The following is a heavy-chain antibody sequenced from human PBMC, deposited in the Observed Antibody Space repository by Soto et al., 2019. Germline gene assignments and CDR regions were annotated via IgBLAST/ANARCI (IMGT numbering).Heavy chain of an antibody. J-gene: IGHJ4*02. CDR3: ARERLRWLFDY. CDR1: GGTFSSYT. V-gene: IGHV1-69*04. D-gene: IGHD4-17*01. CDR2: IIPILGIA. Sequence: ASVKVSCKASGGTFSSYTISWVRQAPGQGLEWMGRIIPILGIANYAQKFRGRVTITADKSTSTAYMELSSLRSEDTAVYYCARERLRWLFDYWGQGTLVTVSS.